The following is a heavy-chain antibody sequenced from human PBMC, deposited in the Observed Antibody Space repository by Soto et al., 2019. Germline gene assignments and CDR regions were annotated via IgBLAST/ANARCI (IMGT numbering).Heavy chain of an antibody. V-gene: IGHV4-59*08. CDR3: ARRNYGEKGYFFDF. CDR2: IYDSGTT. J-gene: IGHJ4*02. Sequence: QVQLRESGPGLVRPSETLSLTCTVSGGSITGYYWSWIRQPPGKGLEWIGYIYDSGTTTYNAALKSRVTISADTSKNQFSLNLRSVTAPDTAVYYSARRNYGEKGYFFDFWGQGLLVTVSS. CDR1: GGSITGYY. D-gene: IGHD4-17*01.